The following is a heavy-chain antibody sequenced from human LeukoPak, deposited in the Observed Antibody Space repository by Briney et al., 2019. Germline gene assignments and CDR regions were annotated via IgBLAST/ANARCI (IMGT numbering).Heavy chain of an antibody. CDR2: IYYSGST. V-gene: IGHV4-59*01. J-gene: IGHJ4*02. D-gene: IGHD3-22*01. CDR1: GGSISSYY. CDR3: ATHLLMLGSGYYAPFDY. Sequence: PSETLSLTCTVSGGSISSYYWSWIRQPPGKGLEWIGYIYYSGSTNYNPSLKSRVTISVDTSKNQFSLKLSSVTAADTAVYYCATHLLMLGSGYYAPFDYWGQGTLVTVSS.